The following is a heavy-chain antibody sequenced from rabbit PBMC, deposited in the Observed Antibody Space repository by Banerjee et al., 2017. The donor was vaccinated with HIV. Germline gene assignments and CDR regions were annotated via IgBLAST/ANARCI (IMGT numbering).Heavy chain of an antibody. V-gene: IGHV1S45*01. CDR1: GFSFSSGYY. Sequence: QEQLEESGGDLVKPEGSLTLTCTASGFSFSSGYYMSWVRQAPGKGLEWIGCIGTGSGSTYYASWAKGRFTISKTSSTTVTLQMTSLTAADTATYFCARDLAGAIGWNFNLWGPGTLVTVS. CDR3: ARDLAGAIGWNFNL. CDR2: IGTGSGST. J-gene: IGHJ4*01. D-gene: IGHD4-1*01.